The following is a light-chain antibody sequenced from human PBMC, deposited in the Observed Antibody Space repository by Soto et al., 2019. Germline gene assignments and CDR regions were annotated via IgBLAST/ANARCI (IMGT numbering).Light chain of an antibody. CDR3: QQLNSYPPYT. J-gene: IGKJ2*01. Sequence: DIQLTQSPSFLSASVGDGVTITCRASQGSSSYVAWYQQKPGKAPKLLIYAASTLQSGVPSRFSGSGSGTEFTLTISSLQHEDVATYYCQQLNSYPPYTFGQGTKLEIK. CDR2: AAS. V-gene: IGKV1-9*01. CDR1: QGSSSY.